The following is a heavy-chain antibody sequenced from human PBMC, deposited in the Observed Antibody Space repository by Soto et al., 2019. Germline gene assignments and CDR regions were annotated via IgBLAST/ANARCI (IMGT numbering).Heavy chain of an antibody. CDR3: ARHYDISGHFSAFDM. J-gene: IGHJ3*02. V-gene: IGHV3-23*01. CDR1: GFSFSSYA. D-gene: IGHD3-22*01. CDR2: ISASAATT. Sequence: EVQLLESGGGLVQPGGSLRLSCAASGFSFSSYAVSWVRQAPGKGLEWVSAISASAATTYYADSVKGRFTLSRDNSQNTLYLQLNSLRAEDTAVYFCARHYDISGHFSAFDMWGQGTMATVSS.